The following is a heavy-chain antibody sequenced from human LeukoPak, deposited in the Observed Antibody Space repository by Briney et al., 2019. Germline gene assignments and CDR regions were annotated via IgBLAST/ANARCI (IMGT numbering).Heavy chain of an antibody. Sequence: GGSLRLSCAASGFTFSSYWMSWVRQAPGKGLEWVANIKQDGSEKYYVDSVKGRFTISRDNAKNSLYLQMNSLRAEDMAVYYCARYDYVWGSYRPISYYYYYMDVWGKGTTVTISS. V-gene: IGHV3-7*01. CDR3: ARYDYVWGSYRPISYYYYYMDV. D-gene: IGHD3-16*02. J-gene: IGHJ6*03. CDR2: IKQDGSEK. CDR1: GFTFSSYW.